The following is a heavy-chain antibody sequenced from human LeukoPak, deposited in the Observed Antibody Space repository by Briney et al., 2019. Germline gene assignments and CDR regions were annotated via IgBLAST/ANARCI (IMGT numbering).Heavy chain of an antibody. CDR3: ARDGGYCSGGSCYHNWFDP. J-gene: IGHJ5*02. D-gene: IGHD2-15*01. CDR1: GFTFSSYE. Sequence: PGGSLRLSCAASGFTFSSYEMNWVRQAPGKGLEWVSYISSSGSAIYYADSVQGRFTISRDNAKNSLYLQMNSLRAEDTAVYYCARDGGYCSGGSCYHNWFDPWGQGTLVTVSS. CDR2: ISSSGSAI. V-gene: IGHV3-48*03.